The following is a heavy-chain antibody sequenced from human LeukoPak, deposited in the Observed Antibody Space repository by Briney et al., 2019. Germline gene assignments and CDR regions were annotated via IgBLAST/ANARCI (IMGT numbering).Heavy chain of an antibody. CDR3: ASTHCSRTSCYGYFQH. J-gene: IGHJ1*01. V-gene: IGHV3-11*04. D-gene: IGHD2-2*01. Sequence: GGSLRLSCAASGFIFSDYYMSWIRQAPGKGLEWVSYISSSGSTKYYADSVKGRFTISGDNAKNSLYLQMNSLRAEDTAVYYCASTHCSRTSCYGYFQHWGQGTLVTASS. CDR2: ISSSGSTK. CDR1: GFIFSDYY.